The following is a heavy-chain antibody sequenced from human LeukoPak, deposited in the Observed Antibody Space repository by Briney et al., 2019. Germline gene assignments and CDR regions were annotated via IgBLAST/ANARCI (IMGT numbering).Heavy chain of an antibody. Sequence: GGSLRLSCEASGFTFSTSWMYWVRQAPGKGLEWVSRINGDGSDPSYADFVKGRFTISRDNAKNSLFLQMNSLRAEDTAVYYCARGYIDSSGYSPRSSFDNWGQGTLVTVSS. CDR2: INGDGSDP. CDR1: GFTFSTSW. D-gene: IGHD3-22*01. V-gene: IGHV3-74*01. J-gene: IGHJ4*02. CDR3: ARGYIDSSGYSPRSSFDN.